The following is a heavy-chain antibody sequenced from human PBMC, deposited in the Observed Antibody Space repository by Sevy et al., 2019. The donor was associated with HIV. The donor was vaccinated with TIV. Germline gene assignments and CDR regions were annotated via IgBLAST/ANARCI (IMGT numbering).Heavy chain of an antibody. CDR3: ARATRPVANWFDP. CDR1: GGSISDYY. J-gene: IGHJ5*02. Sequence: SESLSLTCTVSGGSISDYYWNWIRQPPGKGLEWIGYIHYSGSTNYNPSLKSRVTITVDTSKDQFSLRLTSVTAADTAVYYRARATRPVANWFDPWGQGTLVTVSS. CDR2: IHYSGST. V-gene: IGHV4-59*01. D-gene: IGHD6-19*01.